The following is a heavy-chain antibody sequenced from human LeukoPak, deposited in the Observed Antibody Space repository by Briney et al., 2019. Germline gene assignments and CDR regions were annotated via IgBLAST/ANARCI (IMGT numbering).Heavy chain of an antibody. D-gene: IGHD3-10*01. CDR3: ARHELSPKRFFDY. Sequence: GESLKISCQASGYTFTNYWIGWVRQMPGKGLEWMGIIYPGDSDTKYSPSFQGQVTMSADKSIRTAYLQWSSLKASDTAMYYCARHELSPKRFFDYWGQGTLVTVS. V-gene: IGHV5-51*01. CDR2: IYPGDSDT. J-gene: IGHJ4*02. CDR1: GYTFTNYW.